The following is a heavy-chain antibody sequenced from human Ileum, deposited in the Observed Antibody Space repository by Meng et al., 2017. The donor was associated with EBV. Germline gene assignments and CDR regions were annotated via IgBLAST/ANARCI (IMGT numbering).Heavy chain of an antibody. CDR2: MNPKTGTA. CDR3: VRTLERGDY. J-gene: IGHJ4*02. D-gene: IGHD5-24*01. CDR1: GYTFTNYD. V-gene: IGHV1-8*01. Sequence: GQLVLSGAEVKKPGASVKVSCKASGYTFTNYDISWVRQATGQGLEWMGWMNPKTGTAHYAQKFQGRVSMTRDTSITTAYMELSSLTSEDTAVYYCVRTLERGDYWGQGTLVTVSS.